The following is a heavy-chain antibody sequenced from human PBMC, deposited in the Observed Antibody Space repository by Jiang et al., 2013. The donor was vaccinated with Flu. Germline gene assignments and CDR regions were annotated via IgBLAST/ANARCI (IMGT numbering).Heavy chain of an antibody. CDR2: TYYRSKWYN. J-gene: IGHJ4*02. Sequence: SVSSNSAAWNWIRQSPSRGLEWLGRTYYRSKWYNEYAESVKSRISINPDTSKNQFSLQLNSVTPEDTAVYYCARARAAAGTFDYWGQGTLVTVSS. D-gene: IGHD6-13*01. V-gene: IGHV6-1*01. CDR3: ARARAAAGTFDY. CDR1: SVSSNSAA.